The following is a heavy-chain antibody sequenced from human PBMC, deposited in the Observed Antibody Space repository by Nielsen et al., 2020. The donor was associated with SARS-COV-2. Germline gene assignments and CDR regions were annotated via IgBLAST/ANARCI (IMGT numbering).Heavy chain of an antibody. CDR1: GFTFSAYG. CDR2: ISYDGSIK. Sequence: GESLKISCAASGFTFSAYGMHWVRQAPGKGLEWVAVISYDGSIKYFADSVRGRFTISRDNSKNTAYLQMNTLRAEDTAVYYCAIILKNYDSTDYADGPFDTWGQGTMVTVSS. D-gene: IGHD3-22*01. V-gene: IGHV3-30*03. J-gene: IGHJ3*02. CDR3: AIILKNYDSTDYADGPFDT.